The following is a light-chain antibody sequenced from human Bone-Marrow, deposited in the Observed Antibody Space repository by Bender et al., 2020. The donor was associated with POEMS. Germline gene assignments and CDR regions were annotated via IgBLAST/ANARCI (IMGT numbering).Light chain of an antibody. CDR1: SSNIGAHA. CDR3: ASWDDSLSGYL. CDR2: SSH. J-gene: IGLJ1*01. Sequence: QSVLTQPPSASGTPGQRVTIPCSGGSSNIGAHAVNWYQHLPGTAPKLLIYSSHRRPSEVPDRFSGSRSGTSASLAISGLQSEDEADYYCASWDDSLSGYLFGAGTKVTVL. V-gene: IGLV1-44*01.